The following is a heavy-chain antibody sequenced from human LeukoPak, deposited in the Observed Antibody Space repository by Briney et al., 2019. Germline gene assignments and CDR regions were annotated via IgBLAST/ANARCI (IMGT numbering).Heavy chain of an antibody. CDR1: GGSFSGYY. D-gene: IGHD6-13*01. Sequence: SETLSLTCAVYGGSFSGYYWSWIRQPPGKGLEWIAEINHSGSTNYNPSLKSRVTISVDTSKNQFSLKLSSVTAADTAVYYCARGAGKAIAAAPYPFDYWGQGTLVTVSS. CDR2: INHSGST. V-gene: IGHV4-34*01. J-gene: IGHJ4*02. CDR3: ARGAGKAIAAAPYPFDY.